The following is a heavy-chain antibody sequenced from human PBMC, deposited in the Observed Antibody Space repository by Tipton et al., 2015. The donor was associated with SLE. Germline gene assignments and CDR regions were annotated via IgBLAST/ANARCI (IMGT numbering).Heavy chain of an antibody. J-gene: IGHJ4*02. CDR3: ARVDTAMVFDY. CDR2: ISSSSSTI. Sequence: SLRLSCAASGFTFSNSSMNWVRQAPGKGLEWVSYISSSSSTIYYADSVKGRFTISRDNAKNSLYLQMNSLRAEDTAVYYCARVDTAMVFDYWGQGTLVTVSS. CDR1: GFTFSNSS. D-gene: IGHD5-18*01. V-gene: IGHV3-48*01.